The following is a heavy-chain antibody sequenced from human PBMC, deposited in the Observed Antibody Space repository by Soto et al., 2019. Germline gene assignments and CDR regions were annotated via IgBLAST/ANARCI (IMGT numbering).Heavy chain of an antibody. CDR2: INPNSGGT. Sequence: ASVKVSCKASGYTFTGYYMHWVRQAPGQGLEWMGWINPNSGGTNYAQKFQGWVTMTRDTSISTAYMELSRLRSDDTAVYYCARVGDRFGESHYYYGMDVWGQGTTVTVSS. CDR3: ARVGDRFGESHYYYGMDV. J-gene: IGHJ6*02. D-gene: IGHD3-10*01. CDR1: GYTFTGYY. V-gene: IGHV1-2*04.